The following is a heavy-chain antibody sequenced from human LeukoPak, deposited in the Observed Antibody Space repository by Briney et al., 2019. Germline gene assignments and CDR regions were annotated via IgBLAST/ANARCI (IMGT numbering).Heavy chain of an antibody. CDR2: ISYGGKNE. CDR1: GLTFSPYA. D-gene: IGHD6-13*01. J-gene: IGHJ4*02. CDR3: ARAATGSFDY. V-gene: IGHV3-30*04. Sequence: GRSLTLSCAGSGLTFSPYAMHWVRQAPGKGLVWVALISYGGKNEWYADSVKGRFTTSRDNSKNKLYLQMNSLRVDDTAIYYCARAATGSFDYWGQGTLVTVS.